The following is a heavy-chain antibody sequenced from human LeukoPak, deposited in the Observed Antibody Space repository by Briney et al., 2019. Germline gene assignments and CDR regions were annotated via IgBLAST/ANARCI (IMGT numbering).Heavy chain of an antibody. J-gene: IGHJ3*02. V-gene: IGHV4-30-2*01. Sequence: PSETLSLTCTVSGGSISGYYWSWIRQPPGKGLEWIGYIYHSGSTYYNPSLKSRVTISVDRSKNQFSLKLSSVTAADTAVYYCASGPYGSGSYYQPDAFDIWGQGTMVTVSS. D-gene: IGHD3-10*01. CDR1: GGSISGYY. CDR2: IYHSGST. CDR3: ASGPYGSGSYYQPDAFDI.